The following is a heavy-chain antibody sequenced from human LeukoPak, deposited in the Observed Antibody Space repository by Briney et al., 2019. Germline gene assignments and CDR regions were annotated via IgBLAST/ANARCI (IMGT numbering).Heavy chain of an antibody. J-gene: IGHJ6*02. CDR2: IYPGDSNT. V-gene: IGHV5-51*01. D-gene: IGHD4-11*01. CDR3: ARLQAEYYYYYGMDV. CDR1: GYRFNNYW. Sequence: GESLKISCKGAGYRFNNYWIGWVRQMPGKGLEWMGLIYPGDSNTRYSPSFQGQVTISADKSISTAYLQWSSLKASDTAMYYCARLQAEYYYYYGMDVRGQGTTVTVSS.